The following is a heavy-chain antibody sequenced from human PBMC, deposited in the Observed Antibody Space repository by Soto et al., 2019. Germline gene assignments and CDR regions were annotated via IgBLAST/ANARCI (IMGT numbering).Heavy chain of an antibody. V-gene: IGHV1-69*13. Sequence: GASVTVSCKASVGTFSSYAISWVRHSPGQGLEWMGGIIPIFGTANYAQKFQGRVTITADESTSTAYMELSSLRSEDTAVYYCARGKSGYYLEYFQHWGQGTLVTVSS. J-gene: IGHJ1*01. CDR1: VGTFSSYA. CDR2: IIPIFGTA. D-gene: IGHD3-22*01. CDR3: ARGKSGYYLEYFQH.